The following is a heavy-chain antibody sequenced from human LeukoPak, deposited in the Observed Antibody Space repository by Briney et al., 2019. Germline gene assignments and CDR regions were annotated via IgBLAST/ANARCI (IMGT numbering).Heavy chain of an antibody. D-gene: IGHD4-17*01. Sequence: PSETLSLTCTVSGGSISRGDYYRSWIRQPPGKGLEWIGYIYYSGSTYYNPSLKSRVTISVDTSKNQFSLKLSSVTAADTAVYYCARGPRTTVVTLFDYWGQGTLVTVSS. CDR2: IYYSGST. CDR1: GGSISRGDYY. CDR3: ARGPRTTVVTLFDY. J-gene: IGHJ4*02. V-gene: IGHV4-30-4*01.